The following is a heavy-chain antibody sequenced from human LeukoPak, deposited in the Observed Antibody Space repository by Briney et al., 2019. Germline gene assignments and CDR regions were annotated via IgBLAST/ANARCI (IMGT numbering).Heavy chain of an antibody. D-gene: IGHD6-19*01. Sequence: ASVKVSCKASGYTFTGYYMHWVRQAPGQGLEWMGWINPNSGGTNCAQKFQGRVTMTRDTSISTAYMELSRLRSDDTAVYYCARGYSSSGWYGALDYWGQGTLVTVSS. CDR1: GYTFTGYY. CDR2: INPNSGGT. V-gene: IGHV1-2*02. CDR3: ARGYSSSGWYGALDY. J-gene: IGHJ4*02.